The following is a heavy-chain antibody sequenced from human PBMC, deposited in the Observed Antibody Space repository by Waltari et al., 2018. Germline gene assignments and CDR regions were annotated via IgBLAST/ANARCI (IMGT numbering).Heavy chain of an antibody. CDR3: ARDMTNYDFWSGYRAWGAAFDC. CDR2: ISSSSTYT. CDR1: GFPFSSYS. Sequence: EVQLVGSGGGLVKPGGSLRLSCAASGFPFSSYSMNWVRQAPGKGLEWVSSISSSSTYTYYADALKGRYTISRDNAKNSLYLQMNSRRAEDTAVYDCARDMTNYDFWSGYRAWGAAFDCWGQGTLVTVSS. J-gene: IGHJ4*02. D-gene: IGHD3-3*01. V-gene: IGHV3-21*01.